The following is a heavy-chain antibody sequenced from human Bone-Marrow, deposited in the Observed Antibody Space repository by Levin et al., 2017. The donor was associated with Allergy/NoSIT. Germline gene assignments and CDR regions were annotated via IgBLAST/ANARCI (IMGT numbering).Heavy chain of an antibody. CDR1: GFTFSSYS. D-gene: IGHD6-13*01. Sequence: SCAASGFTFSSYSMNWVRQAPGKGLEWVSSISSSSSYIYYADSVKGRFTISRDNAKNSLYLQMNSLRAEDTAVYYCARASESGYSSSFNYWGQGTLVTVSS. CDR3: ARASESGYSSSFNY. J-gene: IGHJ4*02. CDR2: ISSSSSYI. V-gene: IGHV3-21*01.